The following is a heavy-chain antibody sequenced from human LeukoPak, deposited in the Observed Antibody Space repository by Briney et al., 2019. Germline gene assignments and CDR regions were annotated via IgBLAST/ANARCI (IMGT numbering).Heavy chain of an antibody. CDR3: ARGPVLRFLEWSVDY. CDR1: GYTLTGYY. Sequence: ASVKVSCKASGYTLTGYYMHWVRQAPGQGLEWMGWINPNSGGTNYAQKFQGRVTMTRDTSISTAYMELSRLRSDDTAVYYCARGPVLRFLEWSVDYWGQGTLVTVSS. CDR2: INPNSGGT. D-gene: IGHD3-3*01. V-gene: IGHV1-2*02. J-gene: IGHJ4*02.